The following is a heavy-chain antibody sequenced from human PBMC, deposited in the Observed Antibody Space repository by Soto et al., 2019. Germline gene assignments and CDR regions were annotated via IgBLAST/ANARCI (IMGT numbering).Heavy chain of an antibody. CDR2: ILYDGSNK. CDR1: GFTFSSYN. V-gene: IGHV3-30*02. CDR3: ARVSGFSGTSVDY. D-gene: IGHD6-25*01. Sequence: GGSLRLSCAAFGFTFSSYNIHWGRQAPGKGLEWVSFILYDGSNKFYADSVKGRFTISRDNSNNTLYLQMNSLRAEDTAVYYCARVSGFSGTSVDYWGQGTLVTVSS. J-gene: IGHJ4*02.